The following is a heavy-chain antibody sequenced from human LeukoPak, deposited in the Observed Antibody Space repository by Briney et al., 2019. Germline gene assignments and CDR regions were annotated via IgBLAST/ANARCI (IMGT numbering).Heavy chain of an antibody. CDR2: ISAYNGNT. Sequence: ASVKVSCKASGYTFTSYGISWVRQAPGQGLEWMGWISAYNGNTNYAQKLQGRVTMTTDTSTSTAYMELRSLRSDDTAVYYCARDLGDYYDFWSGYHDYWGQGTLVTVSS. CDR1: GYTFTSYG. D-gene: IGHD3-3*01. V-gene: IGHV1-18*01. CDR3: ARDLGDYYDFWSGYHDY. J-gene: IGHJ4*02.